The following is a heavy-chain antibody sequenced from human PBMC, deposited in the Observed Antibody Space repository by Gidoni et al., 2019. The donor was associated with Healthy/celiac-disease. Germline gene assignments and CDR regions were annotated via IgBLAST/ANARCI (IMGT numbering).Heavy chain of an antibody. V-gene: IGHV5-51*01. CDR3: ARLGPGKMSSWHNYGMDV. J-gene: IGHJ6*02. Sequence: EVQLVQSGAEVKKPGESLKISCKGSGYSFTSYWIGWVRQMPGKGLEWMGIIYPGDSDTRYSPSFQGQVTISADKSISTAYLQWSSLKASDTAMYYCARLGPGKMSSWHNYGMDVWGQGTTVTVSS. CDR2: IYPGDSDT. CDR1: GYSFTSYW. D-gene: IGHD6-13*01.